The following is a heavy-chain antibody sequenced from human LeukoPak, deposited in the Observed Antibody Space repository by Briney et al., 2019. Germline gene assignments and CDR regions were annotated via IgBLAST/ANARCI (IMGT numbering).Heavy chain of an antibody. Sequence: GASVKVSCKASGYTFTSYGISWVRQAPGQGLEWMGWISAYNGNTNYAQKLQGRVTMTTDTSTSTAYMELRSLRSDDTAVYYCARGYGYCSSTSCYIVGLFDYWGQGTLVTVSS. CDR1: GYTFTSYG. D-gene: IGHD2-2*02. CDR2: ISAYNGNT. V-gene: IGHV1-18*01. J-gene: IGHJ4*02. CDR3: ARGYGYCSSTSCYIVGLFDY.